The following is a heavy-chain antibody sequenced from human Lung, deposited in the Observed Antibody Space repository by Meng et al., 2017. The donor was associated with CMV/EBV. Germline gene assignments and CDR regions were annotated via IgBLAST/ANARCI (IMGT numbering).Heavy chain of an antibody. CDR3: ARGLVGASGVF. V-gene: IGHV3-30-3*01. D-gene: IGHD1-26*01. CDR1: GFTFNTHG. J-gene: IGHJ4*02. Sequence: GGSLRLYCAASGFTFNTHGIHWVRQAPGKGLEWVALISYDGNSQYYADSVKGRFTVSRDNLQMNSLRPEDTAIYYCARGLVGASGVFWGQGTLVTVSS. CDR2: ISYDGNSQ.